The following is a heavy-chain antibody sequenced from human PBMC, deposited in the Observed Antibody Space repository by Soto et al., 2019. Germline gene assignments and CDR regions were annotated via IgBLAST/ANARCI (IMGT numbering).Heavy chain of an antibody. CDR3: ARGEGEGLRFLEWLKYTENWFDP. CDR1: GGSFSGYY. D-gene: IGHD3-3*01. J-gene: IGHJ5*02. V-gene: IGHV4-34*01. CDR2: INHSGST. Sequence: QVQLQQWGAGLLKPSETLSLTCAVYGGSFSGYYWSWIRQPPGKGLEWIGEINHSGSTNYNPSLKSRVTISVDTSKNQFSLKLSSVTAADTAVYYCARGEGEGLRFLEWLKYTENWFDPWGQGTLVTVSS.